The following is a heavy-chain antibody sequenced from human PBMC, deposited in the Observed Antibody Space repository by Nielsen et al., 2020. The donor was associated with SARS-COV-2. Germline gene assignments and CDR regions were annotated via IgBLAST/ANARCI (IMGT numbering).Heavy chain of an antibody. Sequence: VRQAPGKGLEWVGRIKSKTDGGTTDYAAPVKGRFTISRDDSKNTLYLQMNSLKTEDTAVYYCTTEYTDSSGWYGGYYYYGMDVWGQGTTVTVSS. CDR2: IKSKTDGGTT. V-gene: IGHV3-15*01. J-gene: IGHJ6*02. CDR3: TTEYTDSSGWYGGYYYYGMDV. D-gene: IGHD6-19*01.